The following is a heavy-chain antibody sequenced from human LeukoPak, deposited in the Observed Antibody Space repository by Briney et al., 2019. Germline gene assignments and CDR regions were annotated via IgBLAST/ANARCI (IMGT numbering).Heavy chain of an antibody. CDR1: GFTFSDYY. V-gene: IGHV3-11*04. J-gene: IGHJ4*02. Sequence: GGSLRLSCAASGFTFSDYYMSWIRQAPGKGLEWLSSIGTAGNTIYYADSVKGRFTISRDNAKNSLYLQMNSLRAEDTAVYYCARGQYSSSWYYFDYWGQGTLVTVSS. D-gene: IGHD6-13*01. CDR3: ARGQYSSSWYYFDY. CDR2: IGTAGNTI.